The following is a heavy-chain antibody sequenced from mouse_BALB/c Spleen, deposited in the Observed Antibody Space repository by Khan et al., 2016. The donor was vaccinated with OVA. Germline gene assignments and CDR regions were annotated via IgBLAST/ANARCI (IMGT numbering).Heavy chain of an antibody. CDR2: IYPGHSAT. J-gene: IGHJ3*01. CDR3: TAGNYVGWFAD. V-gene: IGHV1-5*01. D-gene: IGHD2-1*01. Sequence: EVQLQQSGTVLARPGASVKMSCKASGYSFTSYWMHWVKQRPGQGLEWIGAIYPGHSATSYNQKFKGKAKLTAVTSASTAYMELSSLTNEDSAVNYVTAGNYVGWFADWGQGTLVTVSA. CDR1: GYSFTSYW.